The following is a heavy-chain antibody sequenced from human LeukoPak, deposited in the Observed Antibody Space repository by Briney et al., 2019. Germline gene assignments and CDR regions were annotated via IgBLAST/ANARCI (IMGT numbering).Heavy chain of an antibody. CDR3: AKEYCSSTSCYFRYYYYYYYMDV. CDR1: RFTFSNSG. CDR2: IRYDGSSK. V-gene: IGHV3-30*02. J-gene: IGHJ6*03. Sequence: PGRSLRLSCAASRFTFSNSGMHWVRQAPGKGLEWVAFIRYDGSSKYYADSVKGRFTISRDNSKNTLYLQMNSLRAEDTAVYYCAKEYCSSTSCYFRYYYYYYYMDVWGKGTTVTISS. D-gene: IGHD2-2*01.